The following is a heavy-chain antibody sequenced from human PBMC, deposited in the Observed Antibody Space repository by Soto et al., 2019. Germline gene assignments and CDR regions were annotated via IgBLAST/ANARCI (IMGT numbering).Heavy chain of an antibody. CDR3: ARAVAVPADFDY. V-gene: IGHV1-3*05. Sequence: QVQLVQSGAEEKKPGASVKVSCKAPGYTFTGYAMHWVRQAPGQRLEWMGWINAGNGNTKYSQKFQGRVTITRDTSASTAYMELGSLRSEDTAVYYCARAVAVPADFDYWGQGTLVTVSS. D-gene: IGHD6-19*01. CDR1: GYTFTGYA. J-gene: IGHJ4*02. CDR2: INAGNGNT.